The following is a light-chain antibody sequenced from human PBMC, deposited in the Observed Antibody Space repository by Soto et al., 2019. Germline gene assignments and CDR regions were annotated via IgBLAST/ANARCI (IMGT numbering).Light chain of an antibody. CDR2: EAS. J-gene: IGKJ1*01. CDR1: QSVSNW. CDR3: QHYTSYYPA. Sequence: DIQMTQSPSSLSAFVGDRVTLTCRASQSVSNWLAWYQQKPGKAPKLLLSEASILESGVPSRFSGSGSGTEFTLTITSLQPEDSASYYCQHYTSYYPAFGQGTKVEI. V-gene: IGKV1-5*01.